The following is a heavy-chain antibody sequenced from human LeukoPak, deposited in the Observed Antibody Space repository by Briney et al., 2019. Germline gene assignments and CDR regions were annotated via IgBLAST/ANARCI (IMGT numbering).Heavy chain of an antibody. CDR3: AKGHRYCTSGNCNSAVDY. J-gene: IGHJ4*02. CDR2: IGSGGGRT. Sequence: GGSLSLSCSMSGFTLSHYAMSWVRQAPGKGLDWVSTIGSGGGRTDYTDSVKGRFTISRDHSKIKLSLQMNSLGAEDTAVYDCAKGHRYCTSGNCNSAVDYWGQGTLVTVSS. V-gene: IGHV3-23*01. D-gene: IGHD2-15*01. CDR1: GFTLSHYA.